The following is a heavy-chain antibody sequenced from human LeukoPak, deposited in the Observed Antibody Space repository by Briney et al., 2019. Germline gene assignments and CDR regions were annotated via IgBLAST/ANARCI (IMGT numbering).Heavy chain of an antibody. V-gene: IGHV3-7*01. J-gene: IGHJ4*02. CDR2: IKQDGSEK. CDR1: GFTFSNYW. D-gene: IGHD1-26*01. CDR3: AREEPSSSFFDY. Sequence: GGSLRLSCAASGFTFSNYWMSWVRQAPGKGLEWVANIKQDGSEKYYVDSVKGRFTIFRDNAKNSLYLQMNSLRAEDTAVYYCAREEPSSSFFDYWGQGTLVTVSS.